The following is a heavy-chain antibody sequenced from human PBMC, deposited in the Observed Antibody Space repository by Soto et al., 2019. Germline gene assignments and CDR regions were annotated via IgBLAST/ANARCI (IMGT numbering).Heavy chain of an antibody. Sequence: GGSLRLSCAASGFTFDDYAMHWVRQAPGKGLEWVSGISWNSGSIGYADSVKGRFTISRDNAKNSLYLQMNSLRAEDTALYYCAKVPYDSSGYFDYWGQGTLVTVSS. J-gene: IGHJ4*02. CDR2: ISWNSGSI. CDR3: AKVPYDSSGYFDY. D-gene: IGHD3-22*01. V-gene: IGHV3-9*01. CDR1: GFTFDDYA.